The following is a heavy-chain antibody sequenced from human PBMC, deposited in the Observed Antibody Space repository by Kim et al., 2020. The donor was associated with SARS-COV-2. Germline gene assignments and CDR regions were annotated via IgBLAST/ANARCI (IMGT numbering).Heavy chain of an antibody. Sequence: SETLSLTCAVYGGSFSGYYWSWIRQPRGKGLEWIGEINHSGSTNYNPSLKSRVTISVDTSKNQFSLKLSSVTAADTAVYYCARKVGPYGSGRHDYWGQGTLVTVSS. CDR1: GGSFSGYY. CDR3: ARKVGPYGSGRHDY. D-gene: IGHD3-10*01. J-gene: IGHJ4*02. V-gene: IGHV4-34*01. CDR2: INHSGST.